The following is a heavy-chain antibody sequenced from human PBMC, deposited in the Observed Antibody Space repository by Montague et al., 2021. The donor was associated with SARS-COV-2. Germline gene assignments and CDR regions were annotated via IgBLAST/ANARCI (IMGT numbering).Heavy chain of an antibody. CDR3: AKDSYYYGLGYGMDV. CDR2: SSGSDGGT. D-gene: IGHD3-10*01. CDR1: GFTFSNSA. J-gene: IGHJ6*02. V-gene: IGHV3-23*01. Sequence: SLRLSCAASGFTFSNSAMNWVRQAPGKGLEWVSGSSGSDGGTHYXDSVKGRFTISIYNVKNVLYLQMNSLRADDTALYYCAKDSYYYGLGYGMDVWGQGTTVTVSS.